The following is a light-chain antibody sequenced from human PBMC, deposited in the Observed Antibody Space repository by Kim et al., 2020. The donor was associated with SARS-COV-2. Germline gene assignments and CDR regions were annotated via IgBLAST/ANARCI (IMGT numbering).Light chain of an antibody. V-gene: IGKV3-15*01. J-gene: IGKJ4*01. CDR3: QQYNRWPLT. CDR1: QSITSD. CDR2: DTS. Sequence: EIVMTQSAATVSVSPGERATLSCRASQSITSDLAWYQHKPGQAPRLLMYDTSTWATGIPARFSGSGSGTEFTLTISSLQSEDFAVYYCQQYNRWPLTFGGGTKVDIK.